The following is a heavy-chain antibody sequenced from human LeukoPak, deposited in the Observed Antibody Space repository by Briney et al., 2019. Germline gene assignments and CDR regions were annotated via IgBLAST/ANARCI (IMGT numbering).Heavy chain of an antibody. D-gene: IGHD3-22*01. V-gene: IGHV3-43*02. CDR1: GFTFDDYA. CDR3: ARTKTYYYDSSGYYLGS. J-gene: IGHJ5*02. CDR2: ISGDGGST. Sequence: PGGSLRLSCAASGFTFDDYAMHWVRQAPGKGLDWVSLISGDGGSTYYADSVKGRFTISRDNSKNSLYLQMNSLRTEDTALYYCARTKTYYYDSSGYYLGSWGQGTLVTVSS.